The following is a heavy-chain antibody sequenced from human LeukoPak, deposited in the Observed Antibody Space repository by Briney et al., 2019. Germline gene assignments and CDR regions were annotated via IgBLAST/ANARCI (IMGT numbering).Heavy chain of an antibody. J-gene: IGHJ5*02. D-gene: IGHD1-26*01. CDR1: GFTFSSYG. V-gene: IGHV3-30*18. Sequence: PGRSLRLSCAASGFTFSSYGMHRVRQAPGKGLEWVAVISYDGSNKYYADSVKGRFTISRDNSKNTLYLQMNSLRAEDTAVYYCAKAGATTAPSWGQGTLVTVSS. CDR2: ISYDGSNK. CDR3: AKAGATTAPS.